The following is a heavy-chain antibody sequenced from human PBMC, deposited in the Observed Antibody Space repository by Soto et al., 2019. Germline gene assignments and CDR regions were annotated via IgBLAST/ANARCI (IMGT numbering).Heavy chain of an antibody. CDR1: GFTFSSYS. CDR2: ISSSSSTI. J-gene: IGHJ4*02. Sequence: EVQLVESGGGLVQPGGSLRLSCAASGFTFSSYSMNWVRQAPGKGLEWVSYISSSSSTIYYADSVKGRFTISRDNAKNSLYLQMNSQRDEDTAVYYCAREGEIQLWLQSLDYWGQGTLVTVSS. CDR3: AREGEIQLWLQSLDY. V-gene: IGHV3-48*02. D-gene: IGHD5-18*01.